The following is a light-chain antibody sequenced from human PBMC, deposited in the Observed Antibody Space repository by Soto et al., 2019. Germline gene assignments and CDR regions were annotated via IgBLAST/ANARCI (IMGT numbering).Light chain of an antibody. V-gene: IGLV2-14*01. CDR3: ISNTSNTAVV. CDR2: EVS. CDR1: SSDVGGYNY. J-gene: IGLJ2*01. Sequence: QSVLTQPAAVSGSPGQSITLSCTGTSSDVGGYNYVSWYQQHPGKAPKLMIYEVSNRPSGVSNSFSGSKSGNTASLTIYGLQAEDEADYYCISNTSNTAVVYSGGTQVTVL.